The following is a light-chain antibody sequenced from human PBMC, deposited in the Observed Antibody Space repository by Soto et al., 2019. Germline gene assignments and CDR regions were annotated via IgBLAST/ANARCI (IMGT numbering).Light chain of an antibody. CDR1: SSDVGGYNY. V-gene: IGLV2-8*01. Sequence: QSVLTQPASVSGSPGQSITISCTGTSSDVGGYNYVSWYQQHPGKAPKLMIYEVSQRPSGVPDRFSGSKSGNTASLTVSGLRAEDEADYYCGSYEGSNDYVFGTGTKVTVL. J-gene: IGLJ1*01. CDR2: EVS. CDR3: GSYEGSNDYV.